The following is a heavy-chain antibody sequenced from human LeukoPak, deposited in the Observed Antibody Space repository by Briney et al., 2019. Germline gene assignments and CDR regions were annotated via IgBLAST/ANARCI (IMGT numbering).Heavy chain of an antibody. CDR3: ARDGLRFLEWVANPNWFDP. Sequence: ASVKVSCKASGYTFTGYYMHWVRQAPGQGLEWMGWINPNSGGTNYAQKFQGRVTMTRDTSISTAYMELSRLRSDDTAVYYCARDGLRFLEWVANPNWFDPWGQGTLVTVSS. V-gene: IGHV1-2*02. J-gene: IGHJ5*02. CDR2: INPNSGGT. D-gene: IGHD3-3*01. CDR1: GYTFTGYY.